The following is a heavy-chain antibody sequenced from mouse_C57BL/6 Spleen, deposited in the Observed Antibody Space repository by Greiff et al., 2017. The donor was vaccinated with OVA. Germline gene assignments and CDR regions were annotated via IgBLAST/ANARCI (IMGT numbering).Heavy chain of an antibody. CDR1: GYAFTNYL. Sequence: VQRVESGAELVRPGTSVKVSCKASGYAFTNYLIEWVKQRPGQGLEWIGVINPGSGGTNYNEKFKGKATLTADKSSSTAYMQLSSLTSEDSAVYFCARSDDYDGRDYAMDYWGQGTSVTVSS. J-gene: IGHJ4*01. V-gene: IGHV1-54*01. CDR3: ARSDDYDGRDYAMDY. D-gene: IGHD2-4*01. CDR2: INPGSGGT.